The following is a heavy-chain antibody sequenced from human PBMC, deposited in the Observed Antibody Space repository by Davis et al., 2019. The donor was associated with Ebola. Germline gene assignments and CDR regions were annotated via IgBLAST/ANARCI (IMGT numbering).Heavy chain of an antibody. D-gene: IGHD2-2*01. CDR1: GFTFISYA. CDR2: ISGSCGST. CDR3: AAEGVPADLIYYYYMDV. Sequence: GGSLRLSCAASGFTFISYAMSWVRQAPGKGLEWVSVISGSCGSTYYADSVKSRFTISRDNPKNTLYLQMNNLRAEDTAVYHCAAEGVPADLIYYYYMDVWGKGTTVTVSS. V-gene: IGHV3-23*01. J-gene: IGHJ6*03.